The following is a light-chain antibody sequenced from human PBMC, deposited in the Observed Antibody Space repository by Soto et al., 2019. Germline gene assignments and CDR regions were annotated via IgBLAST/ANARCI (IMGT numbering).Light chain of an antibody. CDR1: QSIVTY. CDR3: QQSYSTPPWT. CDR2: AAS. V-gene: IGKV1-39*01. Sequence: DIQMTQSPSSLSASVGDRVTITCRASQSIVTYLNWYLQKPVKAPKLLIYAASNLQSGVPSRFSGSGSGTDVTLTISSLQPEDFATYFCQQSYSTPPWTFGQGTKVEI. J-gene: IGKJ1*01.